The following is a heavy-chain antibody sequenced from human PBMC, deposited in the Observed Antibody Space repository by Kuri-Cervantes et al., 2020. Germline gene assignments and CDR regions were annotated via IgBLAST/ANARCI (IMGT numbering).Heavy chain of an antibody. CDR3: ARVTMGISIFGVIDY. V-gene: IGHV3-30*03. CDR1: GLIFRNYG. Sequence: GGSLRLSCAASGLIFRNYGMHWVRQAPGKGLEWVAVISDDGGTNYYADSVKGRFTISRDNSKNTLYLQMNSLRAEDTAVYYCARVTMGISIFGVIDYWGQGTLVTVSS. CDR2: ISDDGGTN. J-gene: IGHJ4*02. D-gene: IGHD3-3*01.